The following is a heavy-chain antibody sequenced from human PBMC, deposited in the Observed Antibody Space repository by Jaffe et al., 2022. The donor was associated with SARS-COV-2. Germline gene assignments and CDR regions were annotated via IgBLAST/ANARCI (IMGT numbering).Heavy chain of an antibody. CDR2: INAGNGNT. J-gene: IGHJ6*02. CDR1: GYTFTSYA. D-gene: IGHD2-2*01. CDR3: ARDHIVVVPAATNYYYYGMDV. V-gene: IGHV1-3*01. Sequence: QVQLVQSGAEVKKPGASVKVSCKASGYTFTSYAMHWVRQAPGQRLEWMGWINAGNGNTKYSQKFQGRVTITRDTSASTAYMELSSLRSEDTAVYYCARDHIVVVPAATNYYYYGMDVWGQGTTVTVSS.